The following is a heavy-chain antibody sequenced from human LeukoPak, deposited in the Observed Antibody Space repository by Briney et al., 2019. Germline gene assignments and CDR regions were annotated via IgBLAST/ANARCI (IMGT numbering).Heavy chain of an antibody. CDR3: ARPVGIVGAIRDWYFDL. J-gene: IGHJ2*01. D-gene: IGHD1-26*01. Sequence: SETLSLTCAVYGGSFSGYYWSWIRQPPGKGLEWIGEINHSGSTNYNPSLKSRVTMSVDTSKNQFSLKLSSVTAADTAVYYCARPVGIVGAIRDWYFDLWGRGTLVTVSS. V-gene: IGHV4-34*01. CDR1: GGSFSGYY. CDR2: INHSGST.